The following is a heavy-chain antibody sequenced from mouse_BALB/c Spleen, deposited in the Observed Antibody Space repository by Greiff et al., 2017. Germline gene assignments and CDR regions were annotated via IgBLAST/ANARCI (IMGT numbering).Heavy chain of an antibody. Sequence: DVKLVESGGGLVKPGGSLKLSCAASGFTFSSYAMSWVRQTPEKRLEWVASISSGGSTYYPASVKGRFTISRDNARNILYLQMSSLRSEDTAMYYCARGRIYYGSELAYWGQGTLVTVSA. CDR3: ARGRIYYGSELAY. CDR1: GFTFSSYA. J-gene: IGHJ3*01. V-gene: IGHV5-6-5*01. CDR2: ISSGGST. D-gene: IGHD1-1*01.